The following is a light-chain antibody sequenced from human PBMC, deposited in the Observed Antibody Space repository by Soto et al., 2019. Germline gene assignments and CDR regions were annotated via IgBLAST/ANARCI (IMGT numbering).Light chain of an antibody. CDR1: TGSVSTNYY. J-gene: IGLJ2*01. Sequence: QAVVTQEQSFSVSPGGTVTLTCGLSTGSVSTNYYPSWYRQTPGQAPRTLIYNTNTRSAGVPDRFSGSMLGNKAALTITWAQADDEYEYYRVLYVGSAFSGVFGGGTKLTAL. V-gene: IGLV8-61*01. CDR3: VLYVGSAFSGV. CDR2: NTN.